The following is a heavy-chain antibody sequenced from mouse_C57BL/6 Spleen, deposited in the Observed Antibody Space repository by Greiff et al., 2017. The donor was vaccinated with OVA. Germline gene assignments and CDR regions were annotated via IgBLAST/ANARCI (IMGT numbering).Heavy chain of an antibody. Sequence: QVQLQQSGAELARPGASVTMSCKASGYTFTSYTMHWVQQRPGQGLEWIGYINPSSGYINYNQQFKDKVTLTADKSSSTPFMQLSSLTSENSAVYCCGRYDGYLDYWGQGTTLTVSS. CDR1: GYTFTSYT. CDR2: INPSSGYI. D-gene: IGHD2-3*01. V-gene: IGHV1-4*01. J-gene: IGHJ2*01. CDR3: GRYDGYLDY.